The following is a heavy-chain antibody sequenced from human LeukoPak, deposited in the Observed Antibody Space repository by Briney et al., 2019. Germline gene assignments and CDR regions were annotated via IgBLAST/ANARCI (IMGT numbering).Heavy chain of an antibody. CDR2: INSDGDST. J-gene: IGHJ4*02. V-gene: IGHV3-64D*06. Sequence: TGGAPRPSRSAPGFTFSSFAMQRGPPAAGGGPGYFFAINSDGDSTYYADSVKGRFTISRDNSKNTLYLQMSSLRPEDSAVYYCVKTPYSSTWYVGDSWGQGTLVTVSS. D-gene: IGHD2/OR15-2a*01. CDR3: VKTPYSSTWYVGDS. CDR1: GFTFSSFA.